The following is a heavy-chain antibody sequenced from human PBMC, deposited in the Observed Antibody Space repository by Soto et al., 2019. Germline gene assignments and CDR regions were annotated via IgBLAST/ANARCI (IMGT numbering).Heavy chain of an antibody. CDR3: ARDRWLTGIAP. D-gene: IGHD1-20*01. CDR2: IWYDGSNK. Sequence: QVQLVESGGGVVQPGRSLRLSCAASGFTFSSYGMHWVRQAPGKGLEWVAVIWYDGSNKYYADSVKGRFTISRDNSKNTLYLQMNSLRAEDTAVYYCARDRWLTGIAPWGQGTLVTVSS. CDR1: GFTFSSYG. V-gene: IGHV3-33*01. J-gene: IGHJ5*02.